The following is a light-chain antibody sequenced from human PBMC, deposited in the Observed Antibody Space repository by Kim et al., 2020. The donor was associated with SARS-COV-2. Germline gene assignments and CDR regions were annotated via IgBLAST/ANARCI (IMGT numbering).Light chain of an antibody. CDR1: SNIVGNQG. Sequence: QAGLTQPPSVSKGLRQTATLTCTGNSNIVGNQGAAWLQQHQGHPPKLLSYRNNNRPSGISERFSASRSGNTASLTITGLQPEDEADYYCSALDSSLSAGCVFGGGTQLTVL. J-gene: IGLJ3*02. CDR3: SALDSSLSAGCV. CDR2: RNN. V-gene: IGLV10-54*02.